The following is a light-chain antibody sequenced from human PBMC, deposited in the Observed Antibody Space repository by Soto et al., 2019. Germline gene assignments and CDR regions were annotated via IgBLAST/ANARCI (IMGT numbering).Light chain of an antibody. V-gene: IGKV3-15*01. Sequence: EIVMTQSPATLSVSPGERATLSCRASQSVGTNLAWYQQKPGQAPRPLIYPASARATGIPARFSGSGSGTEFTLTISSLQSEDFAVYYCQHYYNWPPTFGQGTKVEIK. CDR3: QHYYNWPPT. CDR1: QSVGTN. J-gene: IGKJ1*01. CDR2: PAS.